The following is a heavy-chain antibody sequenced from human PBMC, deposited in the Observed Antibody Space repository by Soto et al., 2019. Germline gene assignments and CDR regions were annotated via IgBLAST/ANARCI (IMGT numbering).Heavy chain of an antibody. J-gene: IGHJ4*02. CDR2: IYSSGTT. Sequence: EVQLVESGGGLIQPGGSLRLSYAASGFTFSDHQMNWVRQAPGRGLEWVSVIYSSGTTYYGDSVKGRFTISRDNSKNTLYLQMNSLRTEDTALYYCARAGSPFHSDSTGYWGFDYWGQGTLVTVSS. CDR1: GFTFSDHQ. CDR3: ARAGSPFHSDSTGYWGFDY. V-gene: IGHV3-53*01. D-gene: IGHD3-9*01.